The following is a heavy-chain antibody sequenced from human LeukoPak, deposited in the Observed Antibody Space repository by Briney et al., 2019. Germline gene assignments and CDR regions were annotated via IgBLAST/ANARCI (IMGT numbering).Heavy chain of an antibody. V-gene: IGHV4-39*07. CDR3: ARPNWNDLHFDY. J-gene: IGHJ4*02. CDR2: IYYSGNT. D-gene: IGHD1-1*01. CDR1: GGSISSTSYY. Sequence: PSETLSLTCTVSGGSISSTSYYWVWIRQSPGKGLEWIGSIYYSGNTYYNPSLKSRVTISVDTSKNQFSLRLSSVTAADTAVYYCARPNWNDLHFDYWGQGTLVTVSS.